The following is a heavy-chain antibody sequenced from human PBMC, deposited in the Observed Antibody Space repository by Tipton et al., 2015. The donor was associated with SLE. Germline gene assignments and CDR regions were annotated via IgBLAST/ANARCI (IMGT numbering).Heavy chain of an antibody. D-gene: IGHD1-26*01. Sequence: SLRLSCVGSGFSFNSYPMIWVRQAPGKGLESISYVSSSGYTIHYADSVRGRFTTCRDNAKNSLCLQMNSLRAEDTAVYYCARDRRWGVGPVIFAFDMWGQGTMVTVSS. CDR2: VSSSGYTI. CDR1: GFSFNSYP. CDR3: ARDRRWGVGPVIFAFDM. V-gene: IGHV3-48*01. J-gene: IGHJ3*02.